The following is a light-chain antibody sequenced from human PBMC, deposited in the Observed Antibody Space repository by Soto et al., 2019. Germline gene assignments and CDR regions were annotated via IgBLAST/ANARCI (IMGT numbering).Light chain of an antibody. CDR1: SGHSSYA. V-gene: IGLV4-69*01. CDR2: LNSDGSH. J-gene: IGLJ3*02. CDR3: QTWGTGIRV. Sequence: QLVLTQSPSASASLGASVKLTCTLSSGHSSYAIAWPQQQPENGPRYLMKLNSDGSHSKGDGIPDRFSGSSSGAERYLTISSLQSEDEADYSCQTWGTGIRVFGGGTKLAVL.